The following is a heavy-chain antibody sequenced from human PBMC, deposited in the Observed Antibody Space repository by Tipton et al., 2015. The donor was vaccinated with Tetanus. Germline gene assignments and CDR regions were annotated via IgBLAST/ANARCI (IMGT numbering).Heavy chain of an antibody. CDR3: ARTTRRWLPPDN. CDR2: IYYSGRT. V-gene: IGHV4-61*08. J-gene: IGHJ4*02. CDR1: GGSISRGDYY. D-gene: IGHD5-24*01. Sequence: TLSLTCVVSGGSISRGDYYWSWIRQPPGKGLEWIAYIYYSGRTNYNPSLKSRVTILVDTSKSQFSLQLTSVTAADTAVYYCARTTRRWLPPDNWGQGTLVTVSS.